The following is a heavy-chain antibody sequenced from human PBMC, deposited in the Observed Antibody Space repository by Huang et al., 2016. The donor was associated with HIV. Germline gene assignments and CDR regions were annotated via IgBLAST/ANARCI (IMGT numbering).Heavy chain of an antibody. CDR2: ISYDGTNK. CDR1: GFTFSSYG. J-gene: IGHJ4*02. CDR3: AKLSDDGDY. D-gene: IGHD1-1*01. Sequence: QVQLVESGGGVVQPGRSLRLSCAASGFTFSSYGMHWVRQAPGKGLEWVAVISYDGTNKFYADSVKGRFTISRDNSKNTHYLQMNSLRTEDTGFYYCAKLSDDGDYWGQGTLVTVSS. V-gene: IGHV3-30*18.